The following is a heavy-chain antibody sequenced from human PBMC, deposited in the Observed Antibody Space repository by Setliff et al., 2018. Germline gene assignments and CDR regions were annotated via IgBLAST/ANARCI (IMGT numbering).Heavy chain of an antibody. J-gene: IGHJ4*02. Sequence: SVKVSCKASGGTFSSYAISWVRQAPGQGLEWMGGIIPIFGTANYAQKFQGRVTITTDESTSTAYMELSSLRYEDTAVYYCARGNYYDSSGYSVDYWGQGTLVTVSS. D-gene: IGHD3-22*01. CDR3: ARGNYYDSSGYSVDY. CDR1: GGTFSSYA. CDR2: IIPIFGTA. V-gene: IGHV1-69*05.